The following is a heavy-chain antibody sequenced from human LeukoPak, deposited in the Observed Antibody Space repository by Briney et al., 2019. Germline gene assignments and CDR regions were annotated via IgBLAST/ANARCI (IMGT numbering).Heavy chain of an antibody. Sequence: KPSETLSLTCAVYGGSFSGYYWSWIRQPPGKGLEWIGEINHSGSTNYNPSLKSRVTISVDTSKNQFSLKLSSVTAADTAVYYCARGYPRYSSSWYSWFDPWGQGTLVTVSS. V-gene: IGHV4-34*01. CDR2: INHSGST. J-gene: IGHJ5*02. CDR3: ARGYPRYSSSWYSWFDP. D-gene: IGHD6-13*01. CDR1: GGSFSGYY.